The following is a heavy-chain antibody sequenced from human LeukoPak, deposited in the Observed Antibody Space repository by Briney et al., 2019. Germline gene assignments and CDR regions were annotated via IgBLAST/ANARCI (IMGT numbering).Heavy chain of an antibody. CDR2: INTDGSNT. D-gene: IGHD1-1*01. Sequence: GGSLRLSCVASGFTFSSFWTQWVRQAPGKGLVCVSRINTDGSNTNYADSVRGRFTISRDSAKNTLYLQMNSLRAEDTAVYYCARIGTSLAAYWGQGTLVTVSS. J-gene: IGHJ4*02. CDR1: GFTFSSFW. V-gene: IGHV3-74*01. CDR3: ARIGTSLAAY.